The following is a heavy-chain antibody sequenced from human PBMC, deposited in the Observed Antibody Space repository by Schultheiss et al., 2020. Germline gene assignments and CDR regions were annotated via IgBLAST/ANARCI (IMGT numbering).Heavy chain of an antibody. D-gene: IGHD3-22*01. CDR3: ARDYYDSSGYYYIIYYFDY. J-gene: IGHJ4*02. Sequence: GESLKISCAASGFTFSSYGMHWVRQAPGKGLVWVSRINSDGSSTSYADSVKGRFTISRDNAKNSLYLQMNSLRAEDTAVYYCARDYYDSSGYYYIIYYFDYWGQGTVVAVSS. CDR2: INSDGSST. CDR1: GFTFSSYG. V-gene: IGHV3-74*01.